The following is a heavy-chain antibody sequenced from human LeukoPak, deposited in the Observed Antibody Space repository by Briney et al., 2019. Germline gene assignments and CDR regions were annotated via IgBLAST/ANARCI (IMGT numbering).Heavy chain of an antibody. D-gene: IGHD3-16*01. CDR3: ARENLDYGFDY. CDR2: IYSGGST. J-gene: IGHJ4*02. V-gene: IGHV3-53*01. Sequence: GGSLRLSCAASGFTVSSNYMSWVRQAPGKGLEWVSVIYSGGSTYYADSVKGRFTISRDNSKNTLYLQMNSLRAEDTAVYYCARENLDYGFDYWGQGTLVTVSS. CDR1: GFTVSSNY.